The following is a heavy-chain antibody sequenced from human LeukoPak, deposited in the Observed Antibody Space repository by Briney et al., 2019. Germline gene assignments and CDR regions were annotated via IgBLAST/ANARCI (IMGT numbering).Heavy chain of an antibody. CDR2: ISYDGSNK. D-gene: IGHD5-12*01. CDR1: GFTFSSYG. Sequence: GGSLRLSCAASGFTFSSYGMHWVRQAPGKGLEWVAVISYDGSNKYYADSVKGRFTISRDNSKNTLYLQMNSLRAEDTAVYYCARDDPYDSLLDYWGQGTLVTVSS. J-gene: IGHJ4*02. CDR3: ARDDPYDSLLDY. V-gene: IGHV3-30*03.